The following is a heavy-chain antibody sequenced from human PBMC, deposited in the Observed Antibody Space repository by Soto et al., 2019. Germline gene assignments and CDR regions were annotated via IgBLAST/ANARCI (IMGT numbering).Heavy chain of an antibody. CDR2: TSYDGNNE. Sequence: PVGSLRLSCAASGFTFSSYAMHWVRQAPGKGLEWVALTSYDGNNEYYTDSVKGRFTISRDNSKNTLFLQMNSPRPEDTAVYYCAKDKGVFNWATSYFDYWGQGALVTVSS. CDR1: GFTFSSYA. CDR3: AKDKGVFNWATSYFDY. D-gene: IGHD1-1*01. V-gene: IGHV3-30*18. J-gene: IGHJ4*02.